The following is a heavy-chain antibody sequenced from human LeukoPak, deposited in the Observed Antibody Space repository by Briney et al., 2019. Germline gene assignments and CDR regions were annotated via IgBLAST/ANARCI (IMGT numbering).Heavy chain of an antibody. CDR3: ARIAAAGQNGY. J-gene: IGHJ4*02. D-gene: IGHD6-13*01. V-gene: IGHV4-39*07. CDR2: IYYSGST. CDR1: GGSISSSSYY. Sequence: PSETLSLTCTVSGGSISSSSYYWGWIRQPPGKGLEWIGSIYYSGSTYYNPSLKSRVTISVDTSKNQFSLKLSSVTAADTAVYYCARIAAAGQNGYWGQGTLVTVSS.